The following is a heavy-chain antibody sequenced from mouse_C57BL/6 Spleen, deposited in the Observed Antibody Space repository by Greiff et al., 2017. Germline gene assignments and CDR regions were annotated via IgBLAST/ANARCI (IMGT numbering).Heavy chain of an antibody. CDR1: GYTFTSYW. Sequence: QVQLQQPGAELVRPGSSVKLSCKASGYTFTSYWMHWVKQRPIQGLEWIGNIDPSDSETHYNQKFKDKATLTVDTSSSTAYMQLSSLTSEDSAVYYCAREGNPYYFDYWGQGTTLTVSS. CDR2: IDPSDSET. CDR3: AREGNPYYFDY. V-gene: IGHV1-52*01. J-gene: IGHJ2*01. D-gene: IGHD2-1*01.